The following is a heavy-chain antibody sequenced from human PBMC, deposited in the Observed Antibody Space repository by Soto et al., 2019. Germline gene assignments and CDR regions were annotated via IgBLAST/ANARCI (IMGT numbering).Heavy chain of an antibody. V-gene: IGHV6-1*01. CDR3: ARLIGDSWLDS. D-gene: IGHD2-8*01. J-gene: IGHJ5*01. CDR2: TYYRSNWYY. Sequence: SQTLSLTCGISGDSVSTNSATWDWIRQSPSRGLEWLGRTYYRSNWYYDYAVSVRGRITINPDTSNNQLSLQLNSVTPDDTAVYYCARLIGDSWLDSWGQGTLVTSPQ. CDR1: GDSVSTNSAT.